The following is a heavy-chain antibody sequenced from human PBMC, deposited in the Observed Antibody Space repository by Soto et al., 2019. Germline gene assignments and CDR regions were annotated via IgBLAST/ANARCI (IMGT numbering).Heavy chain of an antibody. V-gene: IGHV1-46*01. CDR2: INPSGGRT. Sequence: ASVKVSCKASGYTFTTYSMHWVRQTPGHGLEWMGVINPSGGRTSYAQKFQGRVTMTRDTSTSTVHMELSNLRSEDTAVYFCARDGGYDVLTGHYILLYYLDNWGLGTLVTVYS. CDR1: GYTFTTYS. D-gene: IGHD3-9*01. CDR3: ARDGGYDVLTGHYILLYYLDN. J-gene: IGHJ4*02.